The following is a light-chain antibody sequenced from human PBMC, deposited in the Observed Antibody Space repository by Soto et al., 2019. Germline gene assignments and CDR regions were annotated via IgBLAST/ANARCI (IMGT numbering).Light chain of an antibody. Sequence: VLTQPPSVSATPGQKVTISCSGGPSNIGNNFVSWYQRPPGTAPRVIIYDNYERPSGIPDRFSGSKSGTSATLDITGLQTGDEADYYCATWDNLLSAGLFGGGTKLTVL. CDR3: ATWDNLLSAGL. J-gene: IGLJ2*01. V-gene: IGLV1-51*01. CDR1: PSNIGNNF. CDR2: DNY.